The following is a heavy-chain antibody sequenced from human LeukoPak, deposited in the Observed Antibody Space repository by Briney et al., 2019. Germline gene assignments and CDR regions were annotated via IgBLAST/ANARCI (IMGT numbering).Heavy chain of an antibody. Sequence: PGESLKISCKGSGYSFTSYWIGWVRQMPGKGLEWMGIIYPGDSDTRYSPSFQGHVTISADRSTNTAYLHLSNLKASDTAIYYCARADSRISAIDYWGQGTLVTVSS. J-gene: IGHJ4*02. CDR1: GYSFTSYW. D-gene: IGHD5-18*01. CDR2: IYPGDSDT. V-gene: IGHV5-51*01. CDR3: ARADSRISAIDY.